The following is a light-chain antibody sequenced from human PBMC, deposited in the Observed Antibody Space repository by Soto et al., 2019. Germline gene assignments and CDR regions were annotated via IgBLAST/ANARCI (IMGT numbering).Light chain of an antibody. J-gene: IGLJ1*01. CDR2: EVS. CDR3: SSYSSSSTPLV. V-gene: IGLV2-14*01. CDR1: SSDVGGYNY. Sequence: QSALTQPASVSGSPGQSITISCTGTSSDVGGYNYVSWYQQHPDKAPKLMIYEVSNRPSGVSNRFSGSKSGNTASLTISGPQAEDEADYYCSSYSSSSTPLVFGTGTKVTVL.